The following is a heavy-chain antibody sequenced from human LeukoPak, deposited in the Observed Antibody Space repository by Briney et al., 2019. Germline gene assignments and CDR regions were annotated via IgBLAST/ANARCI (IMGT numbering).Heavy chain of an antibody. Sequence: PSQTLSLTCTVSGGSISSGGYYWSWIRQPPGKGLEWFGYIYHSGSTYYNPSLKSRVTISVDRSKNQFSLKLSSVTAADTAVYYCASSYGSTINWFDPWGQGTLVTVSS. CDR1: GGSISSGGYY. CDR3: ASSYGSTINWFDP. D-gene: IGHD3-10*01. J-gene: IGHJ5*02. CDR2: IYHSGST. V-gene: IGHV4-30-2*01.